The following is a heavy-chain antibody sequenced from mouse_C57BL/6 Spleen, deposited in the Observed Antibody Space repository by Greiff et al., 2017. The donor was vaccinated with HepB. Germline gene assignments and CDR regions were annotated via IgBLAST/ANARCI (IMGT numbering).Heavy chain of an antibody. CDR3: ARGKSYYYGSRTWFAY. CDR2: IDPSDSYT. V-gene: IGHV1-50*01. Sequence: QVQLQQSGAELVKPGASVKLSCKASGYTFTSYWMQWVKQRPGQGLEWIGEIDPSDSYTNYNQKFKGKATLTVDTSSSTAYMQLSSLTSEDSAVYYCARGKSYYYGSRTWFAYWGQGTLVTVSA. CDR1: GYTFTSYW. J-gene: IGHJ3*01. D-gene: IGHD1-1*01.